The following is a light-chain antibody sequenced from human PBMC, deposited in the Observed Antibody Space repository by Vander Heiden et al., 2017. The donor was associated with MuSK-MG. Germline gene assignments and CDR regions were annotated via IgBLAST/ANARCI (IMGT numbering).Light chain of an antibody. CDR3: QEYNDYPPWT. V-gene: IGKV1-5*03. J-gene: IGKJ1*01. CDR2: KAS. Sequence: DIQMTQSPSTLSASVGDRVTITGRASENIKSWLAWYQQRPGTAPKLLIYKASTLESGVPSRFRGRGSGTEFTLTIRGMDPEDFATYYCQEYNDYPPWTFGQGTKVEVK. CDR1: ENIKSW.